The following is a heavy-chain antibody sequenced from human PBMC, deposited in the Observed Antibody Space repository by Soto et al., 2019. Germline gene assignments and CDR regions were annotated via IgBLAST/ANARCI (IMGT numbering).Heavy chain of an antibody. Sequence: GGSLRLSCAASGFTFNTYAMSWVRQAPGKGLGWVSTISGSGGNTYYADSVKGRFTISRDNSKNILYLQMTSLRAEDTALYYCAKKVVPTILGVTDYWGQGTLVTVSS. CDR2: ISGSGGNT. J-gene: IGHJ4*02. CDR3: AKKVVPTILGVTDY. CDR1: GFTFNTYA. V-gene: IGHV3-23*01. D-gene: IGHD3-3*01.